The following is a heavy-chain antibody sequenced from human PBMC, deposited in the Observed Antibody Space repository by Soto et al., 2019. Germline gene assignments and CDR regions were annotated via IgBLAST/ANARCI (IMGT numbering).Heavy chain of an antibody. CDR1: GFTFSSYS. V-gene: IGHV3-23*01. J-gene: IGHJ3*02. D-gene: IGHD2-15*01. CDR2: ISGSGGST. CDR3: AKDGGCSGGSCYSYAFDI. Sequence: GGSLRLSCAASGFTFSSYSMNWVRQAPGKGLEWVSAISGSGGSTYYADSVKGRFTISRDNSKNTLYLQMNSLRAEDTAVYYCAKDGGCSGGSCYSYAFDIWGQGTMVTVSS.